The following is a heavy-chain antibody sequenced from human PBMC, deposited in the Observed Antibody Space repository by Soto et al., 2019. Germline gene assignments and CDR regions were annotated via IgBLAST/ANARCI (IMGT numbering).Heavy chain of an antibody. J-gene: IGHJ3*02. Sequence: GGSLRLSCAASGFTFSSYSMNWVRQAPGKGLEWVSYISSSSSIIYYADSVKGRFTISRDNAKNSLYLQMNSLRAEDTAVYYCARRLGPSGGVAAFDIWGQGTMVTVSS. CDR1: GFTFSSYS. D-gene: IGHD3-10*01. CDR2: ISSSSSII. CDR3: ARRLGPSGGVAAFDI. V-gene: IGHV3-48*01.